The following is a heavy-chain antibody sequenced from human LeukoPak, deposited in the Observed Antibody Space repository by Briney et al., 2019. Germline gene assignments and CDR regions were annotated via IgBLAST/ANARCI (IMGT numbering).Heavy chain of an antibody. Sequence: PGGSLRLSCVASGFTFSSYEMNWVRQAPGKGLEWVSYIGSSGTGIKYADSVKGRCTISRGNANNSLYLQMNSLKAEDTAVYYCARGARWGYYFDYWGQGNLVTVSS. J-gene: IGHJ4*02. D-gene: IGHD4-23*01. CDR1: GFTFSSYE. CDR2: IGSSGTGI. V-gene: IGHV3-48*03. CDR3: ARGARWGYYFDY.